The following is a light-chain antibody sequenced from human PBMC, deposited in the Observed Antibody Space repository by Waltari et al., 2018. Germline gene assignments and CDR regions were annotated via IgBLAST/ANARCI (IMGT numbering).Light chain of an antibody. CDR1: QDVGSW. J-gene: IGKJ4*01. CDR2: GAS. CDR3: QQANSFPLT. V-gene: IGKV1-12*01. Sequence: DIQMTQSPSSVSASVGDRVPVTCRARQDVGSWFAWYQQKPGKAPKLLIYGASSLQSGVPSRFSGSGSGTDFTLTISSLQPEDFATYFCQQANSFPLTFGGGTKIEIK.